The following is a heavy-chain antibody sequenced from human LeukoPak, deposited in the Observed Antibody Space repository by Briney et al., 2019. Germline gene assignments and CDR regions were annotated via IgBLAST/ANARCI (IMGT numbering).Heavy chain of an antibody. CDR3: ATDYYDSSGSYTVDY. Sequence: GGSLRLSCAASGFTFRSYAMSWVRQAAGKGLEWVSVISGSGDITQSADSVKGRFTISRDNSKHTLYLQMNSLRAEDTAVYYCATDYYDSSGSYTVDYWGQGTLVTVSS. J-gene: IGHJ4*02. D-gene: IGHD3-22*01. CDR1: GFTFRSYA. CDR2: ISGSGDIT. V-gene: IGHV3-23*01.